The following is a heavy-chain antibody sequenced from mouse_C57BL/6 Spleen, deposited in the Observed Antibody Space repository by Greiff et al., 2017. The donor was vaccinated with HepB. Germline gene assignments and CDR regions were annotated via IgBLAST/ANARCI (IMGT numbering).Heavy chain of an antibody. Sequence: VHVKQSGAELVRPGASVKLSCTASGFNIKDYYMHWVKQRPEQGLEWIGRIDPEDGDTEYAPKFQGKATMTADTSSNTAYLQLSSLTSEDTAVYYCTTGDYYGSSYGAMDYWGQGTSVTVSS. CDR2: IDPEDGDT. CDR3: TTGDYYGSSYGAMDY. J-gene: IGHJ4*01. D-gene: IGHD1-1*01. V-gene: IGHV14-1*01. CDR1: GFNIKDYY.